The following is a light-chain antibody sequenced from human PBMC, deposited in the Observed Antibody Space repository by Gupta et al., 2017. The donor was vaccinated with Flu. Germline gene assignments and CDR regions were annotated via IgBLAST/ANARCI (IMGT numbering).Light chain of an antibody. CDR2: WAS. Sequence: DIVMTQSPDSLAVSLGERATINCKSSQSVLYSSNNKNYLAWYQQKPGQPPKLLIYWASTRESGVPGRFSGSGSETDFTLTISSLQAEDVAVYYCQQYYSTPDSFGQGTKLEIK. J-gene: IGKJ2*03. V-gene: IGKV4-1*01. CDR1: QSVLYSSNNKNY. CDR3: QQYYSTPDS.